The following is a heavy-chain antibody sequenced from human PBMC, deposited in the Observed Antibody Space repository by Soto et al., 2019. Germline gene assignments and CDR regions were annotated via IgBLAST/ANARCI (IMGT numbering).Heavy chain of an antibody. J-gene: IGHJ5*02. V-gene: IGHV1-69*13. CDR3: ARDPSTVNKLIGAWFDP. CDR2: IKPISDTT. D-gene: IGHD4-4*01. Sequence: ASVKVSCKASGDTFGRFTINWVRQAPGQGLEWMGGIKPISDTTTYAQRFQGRVTFTADASTSTVYMELSSLRSEDTAMYYCARDPSTVNKLIGAWFDPWGQGTLVTV. CDR1: GDTFGRFT.